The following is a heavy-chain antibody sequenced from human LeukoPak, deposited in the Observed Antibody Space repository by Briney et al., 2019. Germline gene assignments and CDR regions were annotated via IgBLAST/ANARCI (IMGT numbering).Heavy chain of an antibody. CDR2: INPNSGDT. CDR3: AREGDSSADAFDI. J-gene: IGHJ3*02. D-gene: IGHD3-22*01. CDR1: GFPFNGYY. V-gene: IGHV1-2*02. Sequence: ASVKVACKGSGFPFNGYYMHWVRQAPAQGLEWMGWINPNSGDTNYAQKFQGRVTMTRDTSISTAYMELRSLRSDDTAVYHCAREGDSSADAFDIWGLGTMVTVSS.